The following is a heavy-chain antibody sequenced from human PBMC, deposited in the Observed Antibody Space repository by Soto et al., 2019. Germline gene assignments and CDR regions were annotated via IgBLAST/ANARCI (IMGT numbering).Heavy chain of an antibody. CDR2: IYYSGST. CDR3: ARTHDYVWGSQDY. CDR1: GGSVSSVNYY. D-gene: IGHD3-16*01. Sequence: QVQLQESGPGLVKPSETLSLTCTVSGGSVSSVNYYWSWIRQPPGKGLEWIGYIYYSGSTNYNPSLKSRVTISVDTSKNQFSLKLSSVTAADTAVYYCARTHDYVWGSQDYWGQGTLVTVSS. J-gene: IGHJ4*02. V-gene: IGHV4-61*01.